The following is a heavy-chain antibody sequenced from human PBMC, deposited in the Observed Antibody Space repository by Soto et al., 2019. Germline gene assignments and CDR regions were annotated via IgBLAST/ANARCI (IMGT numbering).Heavy chain of an antibody. D-gene: IGHD2-15*01. Sequence: ESPTISRKGSGYSFTRYWISLVRQMRGKGLEWMGRIDPSDSYTNYSPSFQGHVTISADKSISTAYLQWSSLKASDTAMYYCARHKGAATAYYYYGMDVWGQGTTVTVSS. J-gene: IGHJ6*02. CDR3: ARHKGAATAYYYYGMDV. V-gene: IGHV5-10-1*01. CDR2: IDPSDSYT. CDR1: GYSFTRYW.